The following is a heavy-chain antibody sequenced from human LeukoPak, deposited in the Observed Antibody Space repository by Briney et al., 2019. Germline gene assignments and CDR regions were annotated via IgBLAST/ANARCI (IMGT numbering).Heavy chain of an antibody. V-gene: IGHV5-51*01. J-gene: IGHJ5*02. CDR1: GYSFTSYW. CDR3: ARGIDIVVVPAALSVRPWFDP. CDR2: IYPGDSDT. D-gene: IGHD2-2*01. Sequence: ESLKISCKGSGYSFTSYWIGWVRQMPGKGLEWMGIIYPGDSDTRYSPSFQGQVTISADKSISTAYLQWSSPKASDTAMYYCARGIDIVVVPAALSVRPWFDPWGQGTLVTVSS.